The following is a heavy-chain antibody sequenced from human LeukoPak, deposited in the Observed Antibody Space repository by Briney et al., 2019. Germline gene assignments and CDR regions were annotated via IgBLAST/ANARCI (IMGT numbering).Heavy chain of an antibody. CDR2: INHSGST. CDR1: GGSFSGYY. V-gene: IGHV4-34*01. CDR3: ARLPHIVVVTAD. D-gene: IGHD2-21*02. J-gene: IGHJ4*02. Sequence: SETLSLTCAVYGGSFSGYYWSWIRQPPGKGLEWIGEINHSGSTNYNPSLKSRVTISVDTSKNQFSLKLSSVTAADTAVYYCARLPHIVVVTADWGQGTLVTVSS.